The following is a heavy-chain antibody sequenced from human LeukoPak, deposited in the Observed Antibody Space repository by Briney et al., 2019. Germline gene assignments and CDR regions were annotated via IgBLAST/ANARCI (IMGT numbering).Heavy chain of an antibody. CDR3: ARGRTTGEFDY. J-gene: IGHJ4*02. CDR1: GGTFSSHA. D-gene: IGHD4-11*01. V-gene: IGHV1-69*05. CDR2: INPIFHTP. Sequence: SVKASCKASGGTFSSHAISWVRQAPGQGLEWMGVINPIFHTPTYAKKFQGRLTITKDESMSTASMDLSSLISDDTAVYYCARGRTTGEFDYWGQGTLVTVSS.